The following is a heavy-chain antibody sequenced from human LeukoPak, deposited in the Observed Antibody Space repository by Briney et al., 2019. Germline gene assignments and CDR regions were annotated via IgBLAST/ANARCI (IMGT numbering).Heavy chain of an antibody. CDR2: ISGSGGST. J-gene: IGHJ4*02. Sequence: GGTLRLSCAGAGFTFSSHGMNWVRQAPGKGLEWVSAISGSGGSTYYADSVKGRFTISRDNSKNTLYLQMNSLRAEDTAVYYCAKEAVKGYFDYWGQGTLVTVSS. V-gene: IGHV3-23*01. D-gene: IGHD6-19*01. CDR1: GFTFSSHG. CDR3: AKEAVKGYFDY.